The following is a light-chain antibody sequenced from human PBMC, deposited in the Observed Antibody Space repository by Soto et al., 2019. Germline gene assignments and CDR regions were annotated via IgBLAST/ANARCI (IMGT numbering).Light chain of an antibody. J-gene: IGKJ1*01. CDR2: GAT. CDR1: QSISSN. Sequence: EIVMTQSPATLSVSPGERATLSCRASQSISSNLAWYQRTPGQAPRLLIYGATTRATGVAARFSGSGSGTEFTLTISSLQSDDFAVYSCQQYNDWPRTFGQGTKVEIK. CDR3: QQYNDWPRT. V-gene: IGKV3-15*01.